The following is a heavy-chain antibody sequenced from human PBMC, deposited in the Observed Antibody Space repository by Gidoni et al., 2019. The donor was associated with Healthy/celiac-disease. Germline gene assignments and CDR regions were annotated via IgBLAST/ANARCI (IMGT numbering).Heavy chain of an antibody. CDR2: IYYSGST. CDR1: GGSISSSSYY. V-gene: IGHV4-39*01. CDR3: ARWYGYKLLSYFDY. Sequence: QLQLQESGPGLVKPSETLSLTCTVSGGSISSSSYYWGWIRQPPGKGLEWIGSIYYSGSTYYNPSLKSRVTISVDTSKNQFSLKLSSVTAADTAVYYCARWYGYKLLSYFDYWGQGTLVTVSS. J-gene: IGHJ4*02. D-gene: IGHD5-12*01.